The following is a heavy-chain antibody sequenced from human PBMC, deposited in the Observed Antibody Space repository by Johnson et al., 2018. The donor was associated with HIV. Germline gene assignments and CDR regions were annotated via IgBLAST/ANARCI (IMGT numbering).Heavy chain of an antibody. J-gene: IGHJ3*02. D-gene: IGHD3-10*01. CDR2: ISYDGSDK. Sequence: QVQVVESGGGVVRPGGSLRLSCAASGFTFSLYAMHWVRQAPGKGLEWVAVISYDGSDKYYADSVKGRFTISRDNSKNRLYLQMNSLRAEDTAVYYCARVLRGQPRSPFDIWGQGTMVTVSS. CDR3: ARVLRGQPRSPFDI. CDR1: GFTFSLYA. V-gene: IGHV3-30*04.